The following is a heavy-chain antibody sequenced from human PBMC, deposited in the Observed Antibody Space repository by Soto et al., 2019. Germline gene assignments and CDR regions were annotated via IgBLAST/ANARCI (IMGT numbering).Heavy chain of an antibody. J-gene: IGHJ6*02. CDR2: ISYDGSNK. Sequence: QVQLVESGGGVVQPGRSLRLSCAASGFTFSSYGMHWVRQAPGKGLEWVAVISYDGSNKYYADSVKGRFTISRDNSKHTLYLQMNSLRAEDTAVYYCAKDRGGSRYYYYYGMDVWGQGTTVTVSS. V-gene: IGHV3-30*18. CDR1: GFTFSSYG. CDR3: AKDRGGSRYYYYYGMDV. D-gene: IGHD1-26*01.